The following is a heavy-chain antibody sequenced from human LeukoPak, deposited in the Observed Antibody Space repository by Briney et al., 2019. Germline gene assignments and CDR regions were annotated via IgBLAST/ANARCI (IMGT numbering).Heavy chain of an antibody. V-gene: IGHV3-53*01. CDR2: INSGGST. J-gene: IGHJ4*02. D-gene: IGHD6-13*01. CDR1: GLTVSGNY. CDR3: ARGIAAAGTGLYN. Sequence: GGSLRLSCAASGLTVSGNYMSWVRQAPGKGLEWVSVINSGGSTYYADSVKGRFTISRDNSKNTLYLQINSLGAEDTAVYYCARGIAAAGTGLYNWGQGTLLTVSS.